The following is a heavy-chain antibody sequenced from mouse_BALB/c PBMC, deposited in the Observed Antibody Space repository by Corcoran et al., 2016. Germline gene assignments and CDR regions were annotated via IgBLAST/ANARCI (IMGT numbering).Heavy chain of an antibody. CDR1: GFNIKDTY. V-gene: IGHV14-3*02. J-gene: IGHJ3*01. D-gene: IGHD1-1*01. CDR3: ARHGSSYPFAY. CDR2: IDPANGNT. Sequence: EVQLQQSGAALVKPGASVKLSCTSSGFNIKDTYMHWVKQRPEQGLEWIGRIDPANGNTKYDPKFQGKATITADTSSNTAYLQLSSLTSEDTAVYYCARHGSSYPFAYWGQGTLVTVSA.